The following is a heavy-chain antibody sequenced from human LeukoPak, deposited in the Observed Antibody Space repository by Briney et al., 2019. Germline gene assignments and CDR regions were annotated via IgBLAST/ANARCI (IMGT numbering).Heavy chain of an antibody. CDR2: IYSGGST. Sequence: PPGGSLRLSCAASGFTVSGNYMSWVRQAPGKGLEWVSVIYSGGSTYYADSVKGRFTISRGNSKNTLYLQMNSLRAEDTAVYYCARTQAIYPFDYWGQGTLVTVSS. CDR3: ARTQAIYPFDY. CDR1: GFTVSGNY. J-gene: IGHJ4*02. V-gene: IGHV3-66*01. D-gene: IGHD2-2*01.